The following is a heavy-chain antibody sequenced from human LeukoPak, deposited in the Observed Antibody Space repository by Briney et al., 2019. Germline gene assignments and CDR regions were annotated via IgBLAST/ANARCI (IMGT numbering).Heavy chain of an antibody. Sequence: PSETLSLTCTVSGGSISSSSYYWGWIRQPPGKGLEWIGSIYYSGSTYYNPSLKSRVTISVDTSKNQFSLKLSSVTAADTAVYYCATAKPDDSSGYPGGGYYYYMDVWGKGTTVTVPS. V-gene: IGHV4-39*07. CDR2: IYYSGST. J-gene: IGHJ6*03. CDR1: GGSISSSSYY. D-gene: IGHD3-22*01. CDR3: ATAKPDDSSGYPGGGYYYYMDV.